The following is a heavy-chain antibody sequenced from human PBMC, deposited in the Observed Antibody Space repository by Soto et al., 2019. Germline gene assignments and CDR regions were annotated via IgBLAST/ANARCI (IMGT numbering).Heavy chain of an antibody. D-gene: IGHD5-12*01. CDR2: ISWDGGST. CDR1: GFTFDDYT. J-gene: IGHJ6*02. V-gene: IGHV3-43*01. CDR3: AKGGPKRHYYYYGMDV. Sequence: GGSLRLSCAASGFTFDDYTMHWVRQAPGKGLEWVSLISWDGGSTYYEDSVKGRFTISRDKIKNSLYLQMNSLRTKDKASYYCAKGGPKRHYYYYGMDVWGQGTTVTVSS.